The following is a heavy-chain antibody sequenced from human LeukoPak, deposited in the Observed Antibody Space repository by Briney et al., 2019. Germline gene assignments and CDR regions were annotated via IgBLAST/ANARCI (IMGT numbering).Heavy chain of an antibody. CDR2: INPSGGST. J-gene: IGHJ6*02. D-gene: IGHD5-18*01. Sequence: ASVKVSCKASGYTFTSYYMHWVRQAPGQGLEWMGIINPSGGSTSYAQKFQGRVTMTRDTSTSTVYMELSSLRSEDTAVYYCARTAVDTAMVTYYYYGMDVWGQGTAVTVSS. V-gene: IGHV1-46*01. CDR3: ARTAVDTAMVTYYYYGMDV. CDR1: GYTFTSYY.